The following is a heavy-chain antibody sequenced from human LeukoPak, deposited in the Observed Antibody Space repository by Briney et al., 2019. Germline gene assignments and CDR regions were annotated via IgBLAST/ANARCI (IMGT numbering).Heavy chain of an antibody. CDR1: GGSFSGYY. D-gene: IGHD3-10*01. J-gene: IGHJ6*02. Sequence: SETLSLTCAVYGGSFSGYYWSWIRQPPGKGLEWSGEINHSGSTNYNPSLKSRVTISVDTSKNQFSLKPSSVTAADTAVYYCARDIRGYNYYYYYGMDVWGQGTTVTVSS. CDR3: ARDIRGYNYYYYYGMDV. V-gene: IGHV4-34*01. CDR2: INHSGST.